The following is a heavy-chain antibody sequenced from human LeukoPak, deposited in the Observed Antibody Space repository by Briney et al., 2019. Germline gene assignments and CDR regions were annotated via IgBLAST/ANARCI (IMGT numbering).Heavy chain of an antibody. J-gene: IGHJ5*02. Sequence: KASETLSLTCTVSGGSISSYYWSWIRQPAGKGLEWIGRIYTSGSTNYNPSLKSRVTMSVDTSKNQFSLKLSSVTAADTAVYYCARVDCSSTSCYRGWFDPWGQGTLVTVSS. D-gene: IGHD2-2*02. CDR3: ARVDCSSTSCYRGWFDP. V-gene: IGHV4-4*07. CDR1: GGSISSYY. CDR2: IYTSGST.